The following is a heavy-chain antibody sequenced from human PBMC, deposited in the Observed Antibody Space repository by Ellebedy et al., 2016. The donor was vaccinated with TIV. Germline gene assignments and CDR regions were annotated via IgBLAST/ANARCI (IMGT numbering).Heavy chain of an antibody. D-gene: IGHD3-10*01. V-gene: IGHV3-15*05. CDR1: GFTFSSYG. CDR3: TTDPEDYYAIDF. Sequence: GESLKISCAASGFTFSSYGMHWVRQAPGKGLEWVGRIKSKTDGGRIDYAEPVKGRFTISRDDSKTTAYLQMNSLKTEDTAIYYCTTDPEDYYAIDFWGQGTMVTVSS. J-gene: IGHJ3*01. CDR2: IKSKTDGGRI.